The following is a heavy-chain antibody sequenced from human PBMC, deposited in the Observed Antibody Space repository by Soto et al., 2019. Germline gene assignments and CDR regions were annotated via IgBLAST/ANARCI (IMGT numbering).Heavy chain of an antibody. V-gene: IGHV4-31*03. J-gene: IGHJ4*02. CDR3: ASESQNLYYNFWSGYYNF. Sequence: QVQLQESGPGLVKPSETLSLTCTVSGGSISCGGHYWNWIRQYPGKGLEWIGYIHDSGSTYYNPSLKSRVIISLDSSKNLFSLKLTSVTAADTAVYFCASESQNLYYNFWSGYYNFWGQGTLVTVSS. CDR2: IHDSGST. D-gene: IGHD3-3*01. CDR1: GGSISCGGHY.